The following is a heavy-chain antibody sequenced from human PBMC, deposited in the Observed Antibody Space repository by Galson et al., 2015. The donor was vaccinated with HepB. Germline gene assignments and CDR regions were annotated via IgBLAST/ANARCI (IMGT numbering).Heavy chain of an antibody. Sequence: LRLSCAASGFTVSSNYMSWVRQAPGKGLEWVSVIYSGGSTYYADSVKGRFTISRHNSKNMLYLQMNSLRAEDTAVYYCARVAYGYIGYWGQGTLVTVSS. CDR1: GFTVSSNY. V-gene: IGHV3-53*04. D-gene: IGHD5-18*01. CDR2: IYSGGST. J-gene: IGHJ4*02. CDR3: ARVAYGYIGY.